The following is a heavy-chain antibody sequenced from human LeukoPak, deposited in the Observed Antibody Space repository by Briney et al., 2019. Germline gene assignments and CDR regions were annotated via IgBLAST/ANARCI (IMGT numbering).Heavy chain of an antibody. V-gene: IGHV3-33*01. CDR1: GFIFSSYG. J-gene: IGHJ4*02. CDR3: ARARSIQYYDFWSGFFNY. CDR2: IWYDGSNK. Sequence: PGRSLRLSCAASGFIFSSYGMHWVRQAPGKGLEWVAVIWYDGSNKYYADSVKGRFTISRDNSKNTLYLQMNSLRAEDTAVYYCARARSIQYYDFWSGFFNYWGQGTLVTVSS. D-gene: IGHD3-3*01.